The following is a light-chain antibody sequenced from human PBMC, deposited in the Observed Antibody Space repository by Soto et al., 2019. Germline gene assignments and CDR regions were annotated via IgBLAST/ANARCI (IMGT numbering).Light chain of an antibody. CDR2: DAS. V-gene: IGKV3-11*01. J-gene: IGKJ5*01. CDR3: QQRSNWPST. Sequence: ESVLTQSPATLSLSPGERATISCRASQSVSSYLAWYQQKPGQAPRLLIYDASNRATGIPARFSGSGSGTDFTLTIISLEPEDFAVYYCQQRSNWPSTFGQGTRLEV. CDR1: QSVSSY.